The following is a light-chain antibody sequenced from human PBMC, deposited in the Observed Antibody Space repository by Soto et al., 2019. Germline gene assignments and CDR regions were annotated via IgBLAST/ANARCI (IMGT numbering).Light chain of an antibody. CDR3: QQRSIWPLD. V-gene: IGKV3-11*01. CDR2: AAS. Sequence: WASQSVSSNLACYQQKPGQAPRLLIYAASNRATGIPARFSGSGSGTDFTLTISSLEPEDFAVYYCQQRSIWPLDFGHGTRLEIK. J-gene: IGKJ5*01. CDR1: QSVSSN.